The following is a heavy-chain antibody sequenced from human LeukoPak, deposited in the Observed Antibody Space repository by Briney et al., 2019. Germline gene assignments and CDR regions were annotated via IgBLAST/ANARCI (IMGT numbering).Heavy chain of an antibody. CDR3: VRDTRGYSGYDYYYYYGMDV. CDR2: IYYSGST. Sequence: SETLSLTCTVSGGSISSYYWSWIRQPPGKGLEWIGYIYYSGSTNYNPSLKSRVTISVDTSKNQFSLKLSSVTAADTAVYYCVRDTRGYSGYDYYYYYGMDVWGQGTTVTVSS. V-gene: IGHV4-59*01. D-gene: IGHD5-12*01. J-gene: IGHJ6*02. CDR1: GGSISSYY.